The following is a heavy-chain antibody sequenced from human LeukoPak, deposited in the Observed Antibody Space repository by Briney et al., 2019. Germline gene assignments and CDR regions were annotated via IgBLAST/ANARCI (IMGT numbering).Heavy chain of an antibody. D-gene: IGHD3-10*01. V-gene: IGHV3-21*01. CDR1: GFTFSSYS. CDR2: ISSSSSYI. J-gene: IGHJ4*02. CDR3: ARVKEHGITMVRGVITTPYYFDY. Sequence: GGSLRLSCAASGFTFSSYSMNWVRQAPGKGLEWVSSISSSSSYIYYADSVKGRFTISRDNAKNSLYLQMNSLRAEDTAVYYCARVKEHGITMVRGVITTPYYFDYWGQGTLVTVSS.